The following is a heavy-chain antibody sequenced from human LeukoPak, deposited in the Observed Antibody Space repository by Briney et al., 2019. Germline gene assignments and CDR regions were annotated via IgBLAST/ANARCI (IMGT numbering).Heavy chain of an antibody. V-gene: IGHV3-15*01. Sequence: GGSLRLSCAASGFTFDDYGMTWVRQAPGKGLEWVGRIQTITDGGTTDYAAPVRGRFTISRDDSKNTLYLQMNSLKTEDTAVYYCTSTLGYWGQGTLVIVSS. CDR1: GFTFDDYG. CDR3: TSTLGY. D-gene: IGHD3-16*01. J-gene: IGHJ4*02. CDR2: IQTITDGGTT.